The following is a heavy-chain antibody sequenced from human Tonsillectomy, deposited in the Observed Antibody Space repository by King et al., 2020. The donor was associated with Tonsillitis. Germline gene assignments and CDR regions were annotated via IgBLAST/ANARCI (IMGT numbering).Heavy chain of an antibody. J-gene: IGHJ6*02. V-gene: IGHV4-39*01. CDR3: SPHKSLIGPVDV. Sequence: QLQESGPGLVKPSETLSLTCTVSGGSISISGDYWGWIRHPPGKGLEWIGSIFYSGGTHYSPSLASRVSISIDKSKNQLSLKLNSVTAADSAVYYCSPHKSLIGPVDVWGQGSTVTVS. CDR2: IFYSGGT. D-gene: IGHD3-16*01. CDR1: GGSISISGDY.